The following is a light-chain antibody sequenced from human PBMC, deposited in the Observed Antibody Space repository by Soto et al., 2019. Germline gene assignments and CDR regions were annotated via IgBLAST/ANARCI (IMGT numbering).Light chain of an antibody. J-gene: IGLJ3*02. Sequence: QAVVTQPPSASGTPGQRVTISCSGSSSNIGSNTVSWYQQLPGTAPKVLIYSNNQRPSGVPDRFSGSNSGTSASLAISGLQSEDEADYYCAAWDDSLNGWVFGGGTKVTVL. V-gene: IGLV1-44*01. CDR3: AAWDDSLNGWV. CDR1: SSNIGSNT. CDR2: SNN.